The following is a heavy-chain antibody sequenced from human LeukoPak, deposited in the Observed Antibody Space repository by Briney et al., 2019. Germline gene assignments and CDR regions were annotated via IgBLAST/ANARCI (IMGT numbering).Heavy chain of an antibody. CDR3: AKDLYYYGSGSLIMGHYYYGMDV. D-gene: IGHD3-10*01. CDR1: GFTFSSYG. J-gene: IGHJ6*04. V-gene: IGHV3-30*18. CDR2: ISYDGSNK. Sequence: PGGSLRLSCAASGFTFSSYGMHWVRQAPGKGLEWVAVISYDGSNKYCADSVKGRFTISRDNSKNTLYLQMNSLRAEDTAVYYCAKDLYYYGSGSLIMGHYYYGMDVWGKGTTVTVSS.